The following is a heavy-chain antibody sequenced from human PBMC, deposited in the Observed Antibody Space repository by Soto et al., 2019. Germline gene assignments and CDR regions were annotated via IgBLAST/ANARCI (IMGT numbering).Heavy chain of an antibody. CDR2: IRSKANSYAT. J-gene: IGHJ3*02. V-gene: IGHV3-73*02. Sequence: EVQLVESGGGLVQPGGSLKLSCAASGFTFSGSAMHWVRQASGKGLEWVGRIRSKANSYATAYAASVKGRFTISRDDSKNTAYLQMNSLKTEDTAVYYCTCGGGDFDIWGQGTMVTVSS. CDR3: TCGGGDFDI. CDR1: GFTFSGSA. D-gene: IGHD3-16*01.